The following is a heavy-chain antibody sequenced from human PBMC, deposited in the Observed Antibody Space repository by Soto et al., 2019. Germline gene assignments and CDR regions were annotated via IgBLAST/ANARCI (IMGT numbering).Heavy chain of an antibody. CDR3: ARDGVVVVAARRFDY. V-gene: IGHV1-18*04. CDR1: GYTFTSYG. J-gene: IGHJ4*02. D-gene: IGHD2-15*01. CDR2: ISAYNGNT. Sequence: ASVKVSCKASGYTFTSYGISWARQAPGQGLEWMGWISAYNGNTNYAQKLQGRVTMTTDTSTSTAYMELRSLRSDDTAVYYCARDGVVVVAARRFDYWGQGTLVTVSS.